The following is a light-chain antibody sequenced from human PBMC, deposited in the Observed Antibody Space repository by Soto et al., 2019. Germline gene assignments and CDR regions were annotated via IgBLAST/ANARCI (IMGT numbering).Light chain of an antibody. CDR1: QSVTTR. CDR2: GAS. J-gene: IGKJ5*01. V-gene: IGKV3-20*01. Sequence: IVLTQAPCTLSLSAGERVTLSGRASQSVTTRLAWYQHKPGQAPTLLMSGASNRASGVPVRFSGSGSGTDFTLTITSLEPEDFALYYCQQYGGSPITFGLGTRLEIK. CDR3: QQYGGSPIT.